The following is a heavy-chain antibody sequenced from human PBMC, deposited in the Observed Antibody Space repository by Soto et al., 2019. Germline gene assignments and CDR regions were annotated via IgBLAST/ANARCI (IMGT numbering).Heavy chain of an antibody. Sequence: PGGSLRLSCAASGFTFSNAWMSWVRQAPGKGLEWVGRIKSKTDGGTTDYAAPVKGRFTISRDDSKNTLYLQMNSLRTEYTSVYYCTTAYDFWRGYAFDIWGEGTMVTVSS. J-gene: IGHJ3*02. V-gene: IGHV3-15*01. CDR3: TTAYDFWRGYAFDI. D-gene: IGHD3-3*01. CDR2: IKSKTDGGTT. CDR1: GFTFSNAW.